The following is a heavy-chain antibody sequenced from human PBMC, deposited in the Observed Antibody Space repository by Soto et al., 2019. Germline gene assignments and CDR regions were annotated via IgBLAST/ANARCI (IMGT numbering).Heavy chain of an antibody. V-gene: IGHV1-8*01. D-gene: IGHD2-8*02. CDR2: VSANSGNT. Sequence: QVQLVQSGAEVKKPGASVKVSCTASGSTFRGFDIHWVRQATGQGLEWMGWVSANSGNTGYAQRFQGRVTLTRDNSKSSAYMEVNSLTSEDTAIYFCARASGAGSFDFWGQGTLVSVSS. J-gene: IGHJ5*01. CDR1: GSTFRGFD. CDR3: ARASGAGSFDF.